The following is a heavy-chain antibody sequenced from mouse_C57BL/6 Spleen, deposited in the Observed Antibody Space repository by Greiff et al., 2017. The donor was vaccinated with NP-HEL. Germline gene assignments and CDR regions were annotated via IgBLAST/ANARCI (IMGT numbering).Heavy chain of an antibody. CDR2: IDPSDSYT. CDR3: ASQGAMDY. V-gene: IGHV1-69*01. Sequence: QVQLQQPGAELVMPGASVKLSCKASGYTFTSYWMHWVKQRPGHGLEWIGEIDPSDSYTNYNQKFKGKSTLTVDKSSSTAYMQLSSLTSEDSAVYYCASQGAMDYWGQGTSVTVSS. D-gene: IGHD3-2*02. CDR1: GYTFTSYW. J-gene: IGHJ4*01.